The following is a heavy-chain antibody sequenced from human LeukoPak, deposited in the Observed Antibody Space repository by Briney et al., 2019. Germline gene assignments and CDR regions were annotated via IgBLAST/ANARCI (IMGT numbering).Heavy chain of an antibody. CDR1: GLALSTRGMC. V-gene: IGHV2-70*11. D-gene: IGHD6-13*01. J-gene: IGHJ4*02. Sequence: SGPTLVNPTPTLTLTCTFSGLALSTRGMCVGWIRKPPGKALESLARNDWDDDKYYSTSPTTRLTISKATSKNQVVLTMTNMEPVDTATYYCARGRWYVDYWGEGTLVTVSS. CDR3: ARGRWYVDY. CDR2: NDWDDDK.